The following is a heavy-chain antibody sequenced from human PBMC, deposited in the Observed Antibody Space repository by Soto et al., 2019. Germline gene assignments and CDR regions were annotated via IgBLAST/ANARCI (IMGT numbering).Heavy chain of an antibody. CDR2: IIPIFGTA. CDR3: ASLIPYSYGYELGYYYGMDV. J-gene: IGHJ6*02. CDR1: GGTFSSYA. V-gene: IGHV1-69*12. D-gene: IGHD5-18*01. Sequence: QVQLVQSGAEVKKPGSSVKVSCKASGGTFSSYAISWVRQAPGQGLEWMGGIIPIFGTANYAQKFLGRVTITADGSTSRAYMELSRLRSEDTAVYYCASLIPYSYGYELGYYYGMDVWGQGTTVTVSS.